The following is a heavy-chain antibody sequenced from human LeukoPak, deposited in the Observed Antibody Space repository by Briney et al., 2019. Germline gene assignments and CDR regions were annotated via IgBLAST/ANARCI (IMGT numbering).Heavy chain of an antibody. CDR1: GYTLTELS. D-gene: IGHD6-19*01. J-gene: IGHJ4*02. V-gene: IGHV1-24*01. CDR3: ATEVLTAVASFQPGIVYYFDY. Sequence: WASVKVSCKVSGYTLTELSMHWVRQAPGKGLEWMGGFDPEDGETIYAQKFQGRVTMTEDTSTDTAYMELSSLRSEDTAVYYCATEVLTAVASFQPGIVYYFDYWGQGTLVTVSS. CDR2: FDPEDGET.